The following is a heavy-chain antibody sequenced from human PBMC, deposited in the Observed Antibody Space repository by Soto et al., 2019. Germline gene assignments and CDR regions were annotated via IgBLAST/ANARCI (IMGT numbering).Heavy chain of an antibody. Sequence: EVQLVESGGGLVQPGRSLRLSCAASGFTFDDYAMHWVRQSPGRGLAWVSGITWNSDEIGYPDSVKGRFSISRDNAKKYLYLQMNSLRPDDTALYYCAASRGFDSSGYSGYYYGMDVWGQGTTVTVSS. CDR1: GFTFDDYA. CDR2: ITWNSDEI. D-gene: IGHD3-22*01. J-gene: IGHJ6*02. CDR3: AASRGFDSSGYSGYYYGMDV. V-gene: IGHV3-9*01.